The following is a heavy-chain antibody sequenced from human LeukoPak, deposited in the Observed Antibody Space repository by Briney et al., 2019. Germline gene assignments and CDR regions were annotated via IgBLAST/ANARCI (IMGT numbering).Heavy chain of an antibody. V-gene: IGHV3-74*01. D-gene: IGHD3-10*02. CDR1: GFTLSTYW. Sequence: GGSLRLSCAAAGFTLSTYWMHWVRQVPGKGLVWVSRINSDGRTTEYADSVKGRFTISGDNAKNTLYLQMNSLRVEDTAVYYCGSPRTFSGRNVLDMWGQGTMVTVSS. CDR3: GSPRTFSGRNVLDM. CDR2: INSDGRTT. J-gene: IGHJ3*02.